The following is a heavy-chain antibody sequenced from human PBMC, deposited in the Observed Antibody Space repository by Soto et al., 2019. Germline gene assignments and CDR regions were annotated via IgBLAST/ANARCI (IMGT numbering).Heavy chain of an antibody. V-gene: IGHV3-33*01. CDR3: ARDHKGEYYFDY. Sequence: QVQLVESGGDVVQPGRSLRLSCAASGFTFSSYGMHWVRQAPGKGLEWVAVIWYDGSNKYYADSVKGRFTISRDNSKNTLYLQMNSLRAEDTAVYYCARDHKGEYYFDYWGQGTLVTVSS. D-gene: IGHD3-16*01. J-gene: IGHJ4*02. CDR2: IWYDGSNK. CDR1: GFTFSSYG.